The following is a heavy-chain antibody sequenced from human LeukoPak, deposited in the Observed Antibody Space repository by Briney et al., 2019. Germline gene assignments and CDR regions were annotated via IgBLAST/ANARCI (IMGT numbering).Heavy chain of an antibody. CDR1: GGTLNNSA. V-gene: IGHV1-69*05. CDR2: IMPLFGTA. Sequence: SVKVSCKTSGGTLNNSAISWVRQAPGQGLEWLGGIMPLFGTAGYAQKFQGRVTITKGESTRTVYLELTCLTSDDTAVYYCARDVHGDYGSGWFDPWGQGTLVSVSS. D-gene: IGHD4-17*01. J-gene: IGHJ5*02. CDR3: ARDVHGDYGSGWFDP.